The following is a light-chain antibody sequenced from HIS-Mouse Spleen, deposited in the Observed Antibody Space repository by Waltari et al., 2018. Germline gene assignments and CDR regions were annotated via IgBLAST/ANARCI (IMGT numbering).Light chain of an antibody. CDR3: AAWDDSLSGWV. Sequence: QSVLTQPPSASGTPGQRVPISCSGSSSNIGSNYVYWYQQLPGTAPKLPIYRNNQRPSGVPDRFSGSKSGTSASLAISGLRSEDEADYYCAAWDDSLSGWVFGGGTKLTVL. J-gene: IGLJ3*02. CDR2: RNN. CDR1: SSNIGSNY. V-gene: IGLV1-47*01.